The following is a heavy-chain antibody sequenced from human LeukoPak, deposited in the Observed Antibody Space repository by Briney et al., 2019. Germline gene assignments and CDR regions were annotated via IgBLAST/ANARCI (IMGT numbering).Heavy chain of an antibody. CDR1: GFTFSSYA. CDR3: AILSWDGLGTFS. J-gene: IGHJ5*02. CDR2: IRGGAENT. D-gene: IGHD2/OR15-2a*01. V-gene: IGHV3-23*01. Sequence: GGSLRLSCAASGFTFSSYAMSWVRQAPGKGLEWVSAIRGGAENTYYADSVRGRFTISRDNYKDTLTLQMNSLRAEDTAIYYCAILSWDGLGTFSWGQGTLVTVSS.